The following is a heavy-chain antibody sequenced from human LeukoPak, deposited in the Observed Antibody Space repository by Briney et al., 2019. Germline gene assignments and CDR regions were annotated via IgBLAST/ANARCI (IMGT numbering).Heavy chain of an antibody. D-gene: IGHD2-21*01. CDR1: GGSISSSSYY. V-gene: IGHV4-39*01. CDR3: AALRASGAYCGGDYYLRGDDY. J-gene: IGHJ4*02. CDR2: IYYSGST. Sequence: SETLSLTCTVSGGSISSSSYYWGWIRQPPGKGLEWIGSIYYSGSTYYNPSLKSRVTISVDTSKNQFSLKLSSVTAADTAVYYCAALRASGAYCGGDYYLRGDDYWGQGTLVTVSS.